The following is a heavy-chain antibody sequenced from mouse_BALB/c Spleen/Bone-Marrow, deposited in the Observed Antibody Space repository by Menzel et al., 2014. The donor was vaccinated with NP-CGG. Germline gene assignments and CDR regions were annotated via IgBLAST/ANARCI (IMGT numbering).Heavy chain of an antibody. CDR1: GYSFTSYW. Sequence: QVQLQQSGPQLVRPGASVKISCKASGYSFTSYWMHWVKQRPGQGLGWIGMIDPSDSETRLNQKFKDKATLTVDKSSSTAYMQLSSPASEDSAVYYCASPSDGNTFAYWGQGTLVTVSA. J-gene: IGHJ3*01. CDR3: ASPSDGNTFAY. D-gene: IGHD2-1*01. V-gene: IGHV1S127*01. CDR2: IDPSDSET.